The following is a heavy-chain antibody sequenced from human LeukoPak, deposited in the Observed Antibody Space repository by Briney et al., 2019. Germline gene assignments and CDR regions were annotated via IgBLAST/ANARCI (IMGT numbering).Heavy chain of an antibody. V-gene: IGHV3-66*01. Sequence: GGSLRLSCAVSGFTACDYALSWVRQAPGKGLEWVSIIYSGGSTYYADSVKGRFTISRDSFNNTLFLQMSDLRADDSGLYYCATDVRSSPLGFWGHGTLVTVSS. J-gene: IGHJ4*01. CDR2: IYSGGST. CDR3: ATDVRSSPLGF. CDR1: GFTACDYA. D-gene: IGHD6-13*01.